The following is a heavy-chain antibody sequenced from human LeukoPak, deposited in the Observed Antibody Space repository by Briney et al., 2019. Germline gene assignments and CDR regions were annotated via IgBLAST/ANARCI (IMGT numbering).Heavy chain of an antibody. CDR3: ARVGIAAAAPYDLWFDP. CDR1: GGTFSSYA. Sequence: SVKVSCKASGGTFSSYAISWVRQAPGQGLEWMGGIIPIFGTANYAQKFQGRDTITADESTSTAYMELSSLRSEDTAVYYCARVGIAAAAPYDLWFDPWGQGTLVTVSS. CDR2: IIPIFGTA. J-gene: IGHJ5*02. V-gene: IGHV1-69*13. D-gene: IGHD6-13*01.